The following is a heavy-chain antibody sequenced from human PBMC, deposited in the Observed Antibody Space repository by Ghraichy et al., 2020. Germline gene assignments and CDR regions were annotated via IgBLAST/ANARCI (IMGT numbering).Heavy chain of an antibody. V-gene: IGHV3-30*03. CDR2: ISKDGSEK. CDR1: GFSFSSSV. J-gene: IGHJ4*02. Sequence: GGSLRLSCAASGFSFSSSVMHWVRQAPGKGLDWLAFISKDGSEKYYADSVKGRFTISRDNSKNTLYLQMNSLGAEDTAAYYCARGGIVVPGTGDYWGQGTLATVSA. D-gene: IGHD6-13*01. CDR3: ARGGIVVPGTGDY.